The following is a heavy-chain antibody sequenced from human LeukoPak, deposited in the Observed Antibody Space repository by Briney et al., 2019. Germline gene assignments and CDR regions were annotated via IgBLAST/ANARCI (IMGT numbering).Heavy chain of an antibody. V-gene: IGHV3-23*01. CDR3: TKHDYGDFKAFDI. CDR1: GFTVSNFA. Sequence: GGSLRLYCAASGFTVSNFAMSWVRQAPGEGLEWVSTIGTSGGGTYYADSVKGRFTISKDNSKNTLFLQMNSLRAEDTALYYCTKHDYGDFKAFDIWGQGTMVTVSS. CDR2: IGTSGGGT. J-gene: IGHJ3*02. D-gene: IGHD4-17*01.